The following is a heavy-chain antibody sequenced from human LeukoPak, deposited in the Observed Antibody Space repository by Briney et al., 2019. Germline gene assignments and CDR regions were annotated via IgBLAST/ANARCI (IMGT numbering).Heavy chain of an antibody. CDR2: IIPIFGTA. J-gene: IGHJ5*02. V-gene: IGHV1-69*13. D-gene: IGHD4-23*01. CDR3: ARRLRWANWFDP. CDR1: GGTFSSYA. Sequence: SVKVSCKASGGTFSSYAISWVRQAPGQGLEGMGGIIPIFGTANYAQKFQGRVTITADESTGTAYMELSSLRSEDTAVYYCARRLRWANWFDPWGQGTLVTVSS.